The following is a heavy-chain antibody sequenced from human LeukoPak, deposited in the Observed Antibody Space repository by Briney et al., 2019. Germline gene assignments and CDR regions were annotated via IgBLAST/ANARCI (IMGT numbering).Heavy chain of an antibody. CDR3: ASQSRPNDY. Sequence: GGSLRLSCAASGFTFNNYEMIWVRQAPGKGLEWVSYISSGGSSINYADSVKGRFTISRDNAKNSLYLQMNSLRAEDTAVYYCASQSRPNDYWGQGTLVTVSS. D-gene: IGHD4/OR15-4a*01. V-gene: IGHV3-21*05. J-gene: IGHJ4*02. CDR1: GFTFNNYE. CDR2: ISSGGSSI.